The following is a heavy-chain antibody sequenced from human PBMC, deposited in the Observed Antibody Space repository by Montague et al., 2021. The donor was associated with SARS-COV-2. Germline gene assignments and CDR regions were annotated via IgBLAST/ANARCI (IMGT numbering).Heavy chain of an antibody. CDR1: GDTVCSNTAA. Sequence: CAISGDTVCSNTAAWNWIRRSPSRGLEWLGRTYYRSKWYNDYAVSVKSRITINPDTSKNQFSLQLNSVTPEDTAVYYCARGDEEQWLVHYYYYGMDVWGQGTTVTVSS. CDR2: TYYRSKWYN. D-gene: IGHD6-19*01. CDR3: ARGDEEQWLVHYYYYGMDV. V-gene: IGHV6-1*01. J-gene: IGHJ6*02.